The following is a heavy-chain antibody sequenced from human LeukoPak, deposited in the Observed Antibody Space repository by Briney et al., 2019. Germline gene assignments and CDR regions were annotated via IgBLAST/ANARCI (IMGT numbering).Heavy chain of an antibody. D-gene: IGHD6-13*01. V-gene: IGHV4-39*07. J-gene: IGHJ5*02. CDR1: GGSISSSSYY. CDR3: ARTAAAGNNNWFDP. Sequence: SETLSLTCTVSGGSISSSSYYWGWIRQPPGKGLEWIGSIYYSGSTYYNPSLKSRVTISVDTSKNQFSLKLSSVTAADTAVYYCARTAAAGNNNWFDPWGQGTLVTVSS. CDR2: IYYSGST.